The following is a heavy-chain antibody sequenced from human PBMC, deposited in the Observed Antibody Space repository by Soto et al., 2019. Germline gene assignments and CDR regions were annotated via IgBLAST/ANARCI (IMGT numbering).Heavy chain of an antibody. D-gene: IGHD3-3*01. Sequence: SETLSLTCAVSGGSISSGGYSWSWIRQPPGKGLEWIGYIYHSGSTYYNPSLKSRVTISVDRSKNQFSLKLSSVTAADTAVYYCAXDHYDLWSGYDPYGMDVWGQGTTVTVSS. CDR2: IYHSGST. CDR1: GGSISSGGYS. CDR3: AXDHYDLWSGYDPYGMDV. J-gene: IGHJ6*02. V-gene: IGHV4-30-2*01.